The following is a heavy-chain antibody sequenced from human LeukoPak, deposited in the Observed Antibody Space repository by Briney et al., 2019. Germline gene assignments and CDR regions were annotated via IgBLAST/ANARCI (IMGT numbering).Heavy chain of an antibody. J-gene: IGHJ6*02. CDR2: INPNSGGT. CDR3: ARGHYGSGSLTYPPIYGMDV. V-gene: IGHV1-2*04. CDR1: GYTFTGYY. Sequence: ASVKVSCKASGYTFTGYYMHWVRQAPGQGLEWMGWINPNSGGTNYAQKFQGWVTMTRDTSISTAYMELSRLRSDDTAVYYCARGHYGSGSLTYPPIYGMDVWGQGTTVTVSS. D-gene: IGHD3-10*01.